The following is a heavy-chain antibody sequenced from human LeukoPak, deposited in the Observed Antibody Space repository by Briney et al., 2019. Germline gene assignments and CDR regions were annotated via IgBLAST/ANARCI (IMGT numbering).Heavy chain of an antibody. J-gene: IGHJ5*02. CDR2: INPTGGST. CDR1: GYTFTIYY. Sequence: ASVTVSFTASGYTFTIYYMHWVRQAPGQGLEWMGLINPTGGSTGYSQKFQGRGTMTRDMSTSTDYMELSSLRSEDTAIYYCARDNSVGDNAWWFDPWGQGTLVTVSS. CDR3: ARDNSVGDNAWWFDP. V-gene: IGHV1-46*01. D-gene: IGHD1-26*01.